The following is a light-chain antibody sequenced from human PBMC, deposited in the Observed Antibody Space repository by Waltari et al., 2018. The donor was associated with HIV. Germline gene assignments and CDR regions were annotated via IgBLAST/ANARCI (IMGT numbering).Light chain of an antibody. J-gene: IGLJ2*01. CDR3: QSHDTSLSGYVI. Sequence: QSVLTQPPSVSGATGQRVTISCTGSSSNLGTGYDVHWYQQLPGTAPKHLIYDNNNRPSGVPDRFSGSKSGTSASLAITGLQAEDEAYYYCQSHDTSLSGYVIFGGGTKLTVL. CDR1: SSNLGTGYD. CDR2: DNN. V-gene: IGLV1-40*01.